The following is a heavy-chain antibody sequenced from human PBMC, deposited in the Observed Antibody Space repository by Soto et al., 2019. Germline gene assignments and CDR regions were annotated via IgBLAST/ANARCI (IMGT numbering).Heavy chain of an antibody. D-gene: IGHD3-10*01. CDR1: GYTFTGYY. CDR3: ARGGPWFGEAVGAFDI. J-gene: IGHJ3*02. Sequence: QVQLVQSGAEVKKPGASVKVSCKASGYTFTGYYMHWVRQAPGQGLEWMGWINPNSGGTNYAQKFQGWVTMTRDTSISTAHMELSRLSSDDTGVYYCARGGPWFGEAVGAFDIWGQGTMVTVSS. CDR2: INPNSGGT. V-gene: IGHV1-2*04.